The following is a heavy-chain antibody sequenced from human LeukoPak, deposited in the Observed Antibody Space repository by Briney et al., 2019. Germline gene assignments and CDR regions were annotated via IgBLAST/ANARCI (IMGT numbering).Heavy chain of an antibody. V-gene: IGHV3-33*01. D-gene: IGHD6-13*01. CDR1: GFTFSSYG. Sequence: GGSLRLSCAASGFTFSSYGMHWVRQAPGKGLEWVAVIWYDGSNKYYADSVKGRFTISRDNSKNTLYLQMNSLRAEDTAVYYCARGHSSSSWGFDPWGQGTLVTVSS. CDR3: ARGHSSSSWGFDP. J-gene: IGHJ5*02. CDR2: IWYDGSNK.